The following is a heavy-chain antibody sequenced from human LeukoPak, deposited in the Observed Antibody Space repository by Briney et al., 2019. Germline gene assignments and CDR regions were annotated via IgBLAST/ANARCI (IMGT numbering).Heavy chain of an antibody. CDR1: GFTFSSYA. D-gene: IGHD3-16*01. Sequence: PGTSLRLSCAASGFTFSSYAMHWVRQAPGKGLEWVALIWFDGTNKFYADSVKGRFTISRDNAKNSLYLQMNSLRAEDTAVYYCARDSTPIRDPYIDYWGQGTLVTVSS. J-gene: IGHJ4*02. CDR3: ARDSTPIRDPYIDY. CDR2: IWFDGTNK. V-gene: IGHV3-33*01.